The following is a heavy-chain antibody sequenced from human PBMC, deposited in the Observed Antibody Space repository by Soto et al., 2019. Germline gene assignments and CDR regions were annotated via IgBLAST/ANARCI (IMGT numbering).Heavy chain of an antibody. CDR3: ARTLHNWNCIPEY. CDR2: ISGSGGST. V-gene: IGHV3-23*01. D-gene: IGHD1-7*01. Sequence: QLLESGGGLVQPGESLSLSCAASGFSFSSYGMSWVRQAAGKGLEWVSVISGSGGSTYYADSVRGRFTISRDNSKNTLYLQMNSLRAEDTAVYYCARTLHNWNCIPEYWGRGTLVTVSS. J-gene: IGHJ4*02. CDR1: GFSFSSYG.